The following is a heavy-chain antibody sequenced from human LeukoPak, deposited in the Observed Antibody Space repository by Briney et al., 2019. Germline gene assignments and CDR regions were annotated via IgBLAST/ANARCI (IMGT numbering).Heavy chain of an antibody. CDR1: GFTFTTDP. Sequence: GGSLRLSCAASGFTFTTDPTHWVRQTQGKGLEWLGVLLYVGTDWYYADSGRGRFTISRDNSKKTLYLQMNRLTREDTAVYYCARGTPAVAGIDYWGRGTLVTVSS. CDR2: LLYVGTDW. CDR3: ARGTPAVAGIDY. J-gene: IGHJ4*02. D-gene: IGHD6-19*01. V-gene: IGHV3-30*04.